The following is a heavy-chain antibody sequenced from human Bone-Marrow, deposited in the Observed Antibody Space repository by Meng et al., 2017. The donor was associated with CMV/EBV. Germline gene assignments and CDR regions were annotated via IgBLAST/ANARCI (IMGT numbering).Heavy chain of an antibody. CDR1: GYTFTSYY. V-gene: IGHV1-46*01. J-gene: IGHJ4*02. CDR3: ARGPSRDSSGYYSDY. CDR2: INPSGGST. D-gene: IGHD3-22*01. Sequence: ASVKVSCKASGYTFTSYYMHWVRQAPGQGLEWMGIINPSGGSTSYAQKFQGRVTMTRDTSTSTVYMELSSLGSEDTAVYYCARGPSRDSSGYYSDYWGQGTLVTLSS.